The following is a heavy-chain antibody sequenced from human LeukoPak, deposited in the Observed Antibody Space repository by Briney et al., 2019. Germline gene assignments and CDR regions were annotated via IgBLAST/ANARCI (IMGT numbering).Heavy chain of an antibody. V-gene: IGHV7-4-1*02. J-gene: IGHJ5*02. D-gene: IGHD3-10*01. CDR1: GYTFTSYA. CDR2: INTNTGNP. CDR3: ARDRLMVLLWFGELSGFDP. Sequence: GASVKVSCKASGYTFTSYAMNWVRQAPGQGLEWMGWINTNTGNPTYAQGFTGRFVFSLDTSVSTAYLQISSLKAEDTAVYYCARDRLMVLLWFGELSGFDPWGQGTLVTVSS.